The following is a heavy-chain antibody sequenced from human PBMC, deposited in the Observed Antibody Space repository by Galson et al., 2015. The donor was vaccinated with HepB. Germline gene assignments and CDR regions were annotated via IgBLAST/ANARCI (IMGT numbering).Heavy chain of an antibody. CDR3: ARSPSIAVVTGEDNWFDP. CDR2: IFWGDDK. J-gene: IGHJ5*02. CDR1: GFSLTTTGVG. Sequence: PALVKPTQTLTLTCSFSGFSLTTTGVGVGWIRQPPGKALEWLAVIFWGDDKFYSPALKHRLTITKDTSKNQVVLTMTNMDPVDTATYYCARSPSIAVVTGEDNWFDPWGQGILVTASS. D-gene: IGHD6-19*01. V-gene: IGHV2-5*02.